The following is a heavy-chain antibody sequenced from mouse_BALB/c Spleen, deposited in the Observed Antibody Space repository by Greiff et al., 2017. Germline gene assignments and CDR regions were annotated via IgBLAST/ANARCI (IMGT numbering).Heavy chain of an antibody. J-gene: IGHJ4*01. V-gene: IGHV5-9-1*01. CDR3: ARRRPYYYAMDY. CDR2: ISSGGSYT. CDR1: GFTFSSYA. Sequence: EVMLVESGGGLVKPGGSLKLSCAASGFTFSSYAMSWVRQTPEKRLEWVATISSGGSYTYYPDSVKGRFTISRDNAKNTLYLQMSSLRSEDTAMYYCARRRPYYYAMDYWGQGTSVTVSS.